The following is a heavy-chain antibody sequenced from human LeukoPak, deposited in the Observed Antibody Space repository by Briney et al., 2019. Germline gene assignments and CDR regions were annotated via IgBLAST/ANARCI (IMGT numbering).Heavy chain of an antibody. J-gene: IGHJ4*02. Sequence: ASVKVSCKASVGTFSSYAISWVRQAPGQGLEWMGIINPSGGSTSYAQKFQGRVTMTRDTSTSTVYMELSSLRSEDTAVYYCASEARDYDSSGYSTFDYWGQGTLVTVSS. D-gene: IGHD3-22*01. CDR2: INPSGGST. CDR3: ASEARDYDSSGYSTFDY. CDR1: VGTFSSYA. V-gene: IGHV1-46*01.